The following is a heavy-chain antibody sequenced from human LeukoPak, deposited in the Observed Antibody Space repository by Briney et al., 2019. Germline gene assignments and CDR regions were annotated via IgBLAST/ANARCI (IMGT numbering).Heavy chain of an antibody. J-gene: IGHJ6*02. CDR1: GFTFNRYW. V-gene: IGHV3-74*03. CDR2: ISPDGNSA. Sequence: GGSLRLSCAASGFTFNRYWMHWVRQAPGKGLMWVSRISPDGNSATYADSVKGRFTISRDNAKNTLYLQMNSLRAEDSAVYYCVSLDGVYYYHMDVWGQGTTVIVSS. CDR3: VSLDGVYYYHMDV. D-gene: IGHD3/OR15-3a*01.